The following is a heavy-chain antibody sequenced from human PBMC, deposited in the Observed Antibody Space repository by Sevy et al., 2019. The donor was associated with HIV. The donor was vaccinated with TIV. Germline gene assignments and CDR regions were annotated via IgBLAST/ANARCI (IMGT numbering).Heavy chain of an antibody. CDR3: ARGGGWGDPEDAFHI. J-gene: IGHJ3*02. D-gene: IGHD3-16*01. V-gene: IGHV1-2*02. CDR1: GYTFTGYY. Sequence: ASVKVACRTSGYTFTGYYIHWVRQAPAQGLEWMGWINPNSGGTNYAQKFQGRVTMTTDTSISTAYMELSKLGSDDMAMYYCARGGGWGDPEDAFHIWGQGTMVTVSS. CDR2: INPNSGGT.